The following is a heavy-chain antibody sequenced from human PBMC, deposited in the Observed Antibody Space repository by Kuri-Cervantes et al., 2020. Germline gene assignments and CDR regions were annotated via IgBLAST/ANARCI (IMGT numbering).Heavy chain of an antibody. CDR2: ISYDGSNK. J-gene: IGHJ4*02. V-gene: IGHV3-30-3*01. CDR1: GFTFSSYA. D-gene: IGHD3-22*01. CDR3: ARDIYDSSGYYPDY. Sequence: SCKASGFTFSSYAMHWVRQAPGKGLEWVAVISYDGSNKYYADSVKGRFTISRDNSKNTLYLQMNSLRAEDTAVYYCARDIYDSSGYYPDYWGQGTLVTVSS.